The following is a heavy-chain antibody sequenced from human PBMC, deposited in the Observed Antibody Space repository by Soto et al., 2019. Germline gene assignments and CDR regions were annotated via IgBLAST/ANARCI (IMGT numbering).Heavy chain of an antibody. V-gene: IGHV3-23*01. D-gene: IGHD2-2*01. CDR1: GFTFSSYA. J-gene: IGHJ6*02. Sequence: EVQLLESGGGLVQPGGSLRLSCAASGFTFSSYAMSWVRQAPGKGLEWVSTISGSGGTIYYADSVRGRFTISRDNSKNALWLQMNSLRAEDTALYYCAKGDGSIRPYGMDVWGQGTTVTVSS. CDR2: ISGSGGTI. CDR3: AKGDGSIRPYGMDV.